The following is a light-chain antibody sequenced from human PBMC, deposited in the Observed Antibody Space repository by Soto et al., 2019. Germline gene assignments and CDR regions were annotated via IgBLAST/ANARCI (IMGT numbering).Light chain of an antibody. CDR2: DVS. CDR3: QQRSHWPRT. CDR1: QNISNY. V-gene: IGKV3-11*01. Sequence: TQSAATLSLSPGKRATLSCRASQNISNYLIWYQHKPGQSPRPLIYDVSNRATGIPARFSGSGSGTNFSLTISSLEPEDFAVYYCQQRSHWPRTFGQGTKVDIK. J-gene: IGKJ1*01.